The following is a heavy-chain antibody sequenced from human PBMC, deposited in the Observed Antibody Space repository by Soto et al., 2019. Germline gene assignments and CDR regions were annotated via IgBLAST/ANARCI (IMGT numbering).Heavy chain of an antibody. Sequence: PGGSLRLSCAASGFTFSSYAMNWVRQAPGKGLEWVSGISASGGSTFHADSVKGRFSISRDNSKNTLYLQMSSLRAEDTAIYYCAKDVHRNVPVAPDYWGQETLVTVSS. CDR1: GFTFSSYA. CDR2: ISASGGST. CDR3: AKDVHRNVPVAPDY. V-gene: IGHV3-23*01. J-gene: IGHJ4*02. D-gene: IGHD2-2*01.